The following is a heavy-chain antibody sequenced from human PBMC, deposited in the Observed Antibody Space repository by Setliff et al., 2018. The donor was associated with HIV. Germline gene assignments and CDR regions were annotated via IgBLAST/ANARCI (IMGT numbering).Heavy chain of an antibody. CDR3: AREGETGLERNRFDP. J-gene: IGHJ5*02. D-gene: IGHD3-16*01. CDR2: ISAYSGNT. Sequence: ASVKVSCKASGYTFTSYGISWVRQAPGQGLEWMGWISAYSGNTNYAQKLQGRVTMTTDTSTSTAYMELRSLRSDDTAVYYCAREGETGLERNRFDPWGQGTLVTVSS. CDR1: GYTFTSYG. V-gene: IGHV1-18*01.